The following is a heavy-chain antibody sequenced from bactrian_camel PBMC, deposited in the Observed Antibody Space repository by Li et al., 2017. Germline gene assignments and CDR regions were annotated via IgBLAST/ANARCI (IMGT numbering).Heavy chain of an antibody. CDR3: AARYWPCTAGGTWYSAPDFRY. V-gene: IGHV3S31*01. D-gene: IGHD1*01. Sequence: DVQLVESGGGTVQPGQSMRLSCAASGFTFSSPCMGWFRQAPGKEREQVATIYTGGGGLNYADSVKGRFTISRDNAKNTLYLQMIELKPEDTAIYYCAARYWPCTAGGTWYSAPDFRYWGQGTQVTVS. CDR2: IYTGGGGL. CDR1: GFTFSSPC. J-gene: IGHJ6*01.